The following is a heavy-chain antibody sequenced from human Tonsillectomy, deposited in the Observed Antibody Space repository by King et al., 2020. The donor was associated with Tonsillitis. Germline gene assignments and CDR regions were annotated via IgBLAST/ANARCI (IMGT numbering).Heavy chain of an antibody. CDR2: ISGSGEDS. V-gene: IGHV3-23*04. Sequence: VQLVESGGGLVQPGGSLRLSCVVSGYSFSTYAMSWVRQAPGKGLEWVSGISGSGEDSSYADSVQGRITISRDNSKNTLFLQKRGLRAEDTAIYYCARDRGGDLLGYFDYWGQGNQVTVSS. CDR3: ARDRGGDLLGYFDY. J-gene: IGHJ4*02. D-gene: IGHD1-26*01. CDR1: GYSFSTYA.